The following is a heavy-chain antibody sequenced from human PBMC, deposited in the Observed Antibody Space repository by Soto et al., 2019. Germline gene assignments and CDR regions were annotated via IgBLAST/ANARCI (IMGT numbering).Heavy chain of an antibody. CDR3: AASVVGAMTGY. D-gene: IGHD1-26*01. Sequence: SVKVSCKASGYTFTSSAMQWVRQARGQRLEWIGWIVVGSGNTNYAQKFQERVTITRDMSTSTAYVELSSLRSEDTAVYYCAASVVGAMTGYWGQGTLVTVSS. V-gene: IGHV1-58*02. CDR2: IVVGSGNT. CDR1: GYTFTSSA. J-gene: IGHJ4*02.